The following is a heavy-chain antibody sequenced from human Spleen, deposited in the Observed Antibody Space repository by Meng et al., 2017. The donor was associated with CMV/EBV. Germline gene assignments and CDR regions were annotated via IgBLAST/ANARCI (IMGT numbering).Heavy chain of an antibody. CDR2: IYYAGST. CDR3: ARSGYCSGGSCYFGYFDY. D-gene: IGHD2-15*01. J-gene: IGHJ4*02. V-gene: IGHV4-61*01. CDR1: SVSSGSYY. Sequence: SVSSGSYYWSSIRQPPGKGLEWIAYIYYAGSTNYCPSLKSRVTISVDMSKNQFSLKLSSVTAEDTAVYYCARSGYCSGGSCYFGYFDYWGQGTLVTVSS.